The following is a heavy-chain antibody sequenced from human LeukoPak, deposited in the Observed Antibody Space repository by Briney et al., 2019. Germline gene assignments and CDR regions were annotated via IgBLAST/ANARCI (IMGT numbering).Heavy chain of an antibody. D-gene: IGHD3-22*01. J-gene: IGHJ4*02. V-gene: IGHV1-69*13. CDR3: ARPALYYYDSSGYTLDY. Sequence: GASVTVSCMASGGTFSSYAISWVRQAPGQGLEWMGGIIPIFGTANYAQKFQGRVTVTADESTSTAYMELSSLRSEDTAVYYCARPALYYYDSSGYTLDYWGQGTLVTVSS. CDR2: IIPIFGTA. CDR1: GGTFSSYA.